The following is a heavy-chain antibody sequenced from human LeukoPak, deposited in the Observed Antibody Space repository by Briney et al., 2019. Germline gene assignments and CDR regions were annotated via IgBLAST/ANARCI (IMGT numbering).Heavy chain of an antibody. CDR2: INHSGST. J-gene: IGHJ4*02. CDR1: GGSFSGYY. V-gene: IGHV4-34*01. CDR3: ARGRAYYCDSSLTTYFDY. D-gene: IGHD3-22*01. Sequence: SETLSLTCAVYGGSFSGYYWSWIRQPPGKGLEWIGEINHSGSTNYNPSLKSRVTISVDTSKNQFSLKLSSVTAADTAVYYCARGRAYYCDSSLTTYFDYWGQGTLVTVSS.